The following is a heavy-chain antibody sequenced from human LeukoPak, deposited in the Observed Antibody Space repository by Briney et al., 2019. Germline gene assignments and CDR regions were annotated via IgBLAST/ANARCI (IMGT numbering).Heavy chain of an antibody. Sequence: GGSLRLSCAASGFTFSSYAMHWVRQAPGKGLEWVAVISYDGSNKYYADSVKGRFTISRDNSKNTLYLQMNSLRAEDTAVYYCARGGGYDFWSGSRGPFDYWGQGTLVTVS. CDR3: ARGGGYDFWSGSRGPFDY. J-gene: IGHJ4*02. CDR2: ISYDGSNK. D-gene: IGHD3-3*01. V-gene: IGHV3-30-3*01. CDR1: GFTFSSYA.